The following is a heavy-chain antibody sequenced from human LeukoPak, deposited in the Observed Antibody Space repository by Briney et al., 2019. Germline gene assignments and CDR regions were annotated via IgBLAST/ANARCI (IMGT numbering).Heavy chain of an antibody. CDR1: GFTFSSYR. Sequence: GGSLRLSCAASGFTFSSYRMNWVRQAPGKGLEWVSSISDSSSYIYHADSVKGRFTFSRDNAKNSVYLQMNSLRAEDTATYYCTKGENGMDVWGQGTTVTVSS. CDR2: ISDSSSYI. J-gene: IGHJ6*02. CDR3: TKGENGMDV. D-gene: IGHD1-26*01. V-gene: IGHV3-21*01.